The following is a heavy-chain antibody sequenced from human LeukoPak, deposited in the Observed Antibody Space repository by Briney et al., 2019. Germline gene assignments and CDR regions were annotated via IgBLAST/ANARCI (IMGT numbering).Heavy chain of an antibody. J-gene: IGHJ4*02. V-gene: IGHV3-7*04. D-gene: IGHD3-10*01. CDR2: IQQSGGRT. CDR1: GFTFSSYW. Sequence: PGGSLRLSCAASGFTFSSYWMTWVRQAPGRGLEWVANIQQSGGRTHYVDSVKGRFTISRDNAINSLYLQLSSLRVEDTAVYYCARDAYASGSHGYWGQGTLVTVSS. CDR3: ARDAYASGSHGY.